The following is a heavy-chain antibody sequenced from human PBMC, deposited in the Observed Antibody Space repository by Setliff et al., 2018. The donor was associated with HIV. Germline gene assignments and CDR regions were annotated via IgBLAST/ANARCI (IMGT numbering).Heavy chain of an antibody. D-gene: IGHD3-10*01. CDR2: IRRSSDII. J-gene: IGHJ4*02. CDR3: AKDRGDSDY. CDR1: GFSFSTYG. V-gene: IGHV3-23*01. Sequence: GGSLRLSCVASGFSFSTYGMSWVRQAPGKGLEWVSTIRRSSDIIKYADSVEGRFTISRDNSKSTLYLQMSSLRVEDTVVYYCAKDRGDSDYWGQGTLVTVSA.